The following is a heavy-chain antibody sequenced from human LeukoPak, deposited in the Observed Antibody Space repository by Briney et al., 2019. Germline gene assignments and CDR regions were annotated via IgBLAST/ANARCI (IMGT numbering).Heavy chain of an antibody. V-gene: IGHV1-8*01. CDR3: ARGGFGQQLPRRVFDY. D-gene: IGHD6-13*01. CDR1: GYTFTSYD. Sequence: ASVKVSCKASGYTFTSYDINWVRQATGQGLEWMGWMNPNSGNTGYAQKFQGRVTMTRNTSISTAYMELSSLRSEDTAVYYCARGGFGQQLPRRVFDYWGQGTLVTVSS. CDR2: MNPNSGNT. J-gene: IGHJ4*02.